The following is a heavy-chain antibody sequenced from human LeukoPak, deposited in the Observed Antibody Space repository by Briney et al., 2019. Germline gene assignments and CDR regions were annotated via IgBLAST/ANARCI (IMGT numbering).Heavy chain of an antibody. CDR3: ARVSSSDAFDI. J-gene: IGHJ3*02. V-gene: IGHV4-38-2*02. D-gene: IGHD6-6*01. CDR1: GYSITSPNY. Sequence: SETLSLTCTVSGYSITSPNYWGWIRQPPGKGLEWIGSIHHSGSTYYNSSLKSRVTISVDTSKNQFSLKLSSVTAADMAVYYCARVSSSDAFDIWGQGTMVTVSS. CDR2: IHHSGST.